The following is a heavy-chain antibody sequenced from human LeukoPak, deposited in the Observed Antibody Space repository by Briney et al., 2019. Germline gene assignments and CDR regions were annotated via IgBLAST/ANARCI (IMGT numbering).Heavy chain of an antibody. Sequence: GGSLRLSCAASGFTFSSYSINWVRQAPGKGLEWVSYISSSSSTIYYADSVKGRFTISRDNAKNSLYLQMSSLRAEDTAVYYCARDHHRRHYDSQARDTFDIWGQGTMVTVSS. CDR1: GFTFSSYS. D-gene: IGHD3-22*01. V-gene: IGHV3-48*01. J-gene: IGHJ3*02. CDR2: ISSSSSTI. CDR3: ARDHHRRHYDSQARDTFDI.